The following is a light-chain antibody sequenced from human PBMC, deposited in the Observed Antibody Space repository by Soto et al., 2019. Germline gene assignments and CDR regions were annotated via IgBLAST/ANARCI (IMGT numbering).Light chain of an antibody. CDR2: EVS. J-gene: IGLJ2*01. CDR1: SSDVGAYDY. Sequence: QSALTQPPSASGSPGQSVTISCTGTSSDVGAYDYVCWYQQHPGKAPKLMIYEVSKRPSGVPDRFSGSRSGNTASLTVSGLQAEDEADYYCSSFAGSPVVFGGGTKLTVL. V-gene: IGLV2-8*01. CDR3: SSFAGSPVV.